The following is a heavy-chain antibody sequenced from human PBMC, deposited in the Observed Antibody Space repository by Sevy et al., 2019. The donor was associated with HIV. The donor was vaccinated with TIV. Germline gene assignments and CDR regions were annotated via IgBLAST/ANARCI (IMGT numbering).Heavy chain of an antibody. CDR1: GFTFSSYS. J-gene: IGHJ3*02. V-gene: IGHV3-48*01. CDR2: ISSSSSTI. D-gene: IGHD3-22*01. Sequence: GGSLRLSCAASGFTFSSYSMNWVRQAPGKGLEWVSYISSSSSTIYYADSVKGRFTISRDNAKNSLYLQMNSLRAEDTAVYYCARHGWNYYDSSGYGRDAFDIWGQGTMVTVSS. CDR3: ARHGWNYYDSSGYGRDAFDI.